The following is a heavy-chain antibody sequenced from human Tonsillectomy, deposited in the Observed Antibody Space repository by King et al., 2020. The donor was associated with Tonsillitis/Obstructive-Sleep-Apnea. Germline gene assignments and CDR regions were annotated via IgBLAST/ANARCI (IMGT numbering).Heavy chain of an antibody. CDR2: IWYDGSNK. Sequence: VQLVESGGGVVQPWRSLRLSCAASGFTFSSYGMHWVRQAPGKGLEWVAVIWYDGSNKYYADSGKGRFTISRDNSKNTLYLQMNSLRAEDTAVYYCARAQDSSGYFAASYFDYWGQGTLVTVSS. D-gene: IGHD3-22*01. J-gene: IGHJ4*02. CDR3: ARAQDSSGYFAASYFDY. CDR1: GFTFSSYG. V-gene: IGHV3-33*01.